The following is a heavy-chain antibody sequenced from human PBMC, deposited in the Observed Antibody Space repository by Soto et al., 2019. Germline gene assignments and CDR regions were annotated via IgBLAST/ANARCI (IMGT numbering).Heavy chain of an antibody. CDR2: MYFSGNT. J-gene: IGHJ5*02. Sequence: ETLSLTCTVSGGSISSFYWSWIRQPPGKGLEWIGYMYFSGNTYYNPSLRSRVTISVDTSKNQFSLKLSSVTAADTAVYYCARHLGFCSSSTCNSWFGPWGQGTLVTVSS. V-gene: IGHV4-59*08. CDR1: GGSISSFY. D-gene: IGHD2-2*01. CDR3: ARHLGFCSSSTCNSWFGP.